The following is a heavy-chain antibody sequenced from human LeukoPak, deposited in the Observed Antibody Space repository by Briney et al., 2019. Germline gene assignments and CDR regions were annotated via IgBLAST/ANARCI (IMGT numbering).Heavy chain of an antibody. CDR2: INHSGST. J-gene: IGHJ6*02. D-gene: IGHD3-10*01. CDR3: ARGTYYYGSGTPTRYYYGMDV. V-gene: IGHV4-34*01. Sequence: SETLSLTCAVYGGSFSGYYWNWIRQPPGKGLEWIGEINHSGSTNYNPSLKSRVTISVDTSKNQFSLKLSSVTAADTAVYYCARGTYYYGSGTPTRYYYGMDVWGQGTTVTVSS. CDR1: GGSFSGYY.